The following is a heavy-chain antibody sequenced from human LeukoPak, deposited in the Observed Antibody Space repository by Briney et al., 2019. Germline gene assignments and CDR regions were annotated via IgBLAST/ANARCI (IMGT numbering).Heavy chain of an antibody. Sequence: KPGGSLRLSCTASGFTFSDYYMSWIRQAPGKGLEWVSYISRSSSDTNYADSVKGRFTISRDNAKNSLYLQMNSLRAEDTAVYYCASGGPVTTYDFDYWGQGTLVTVSS. D-gene: IGHD4-17*01. CDR2: ISRSSSDT. CDR1: GFTFSDYY. J-gene: IGHJ4*02. CDR3: ASGGPVTTYDFDY. V-gene: IGHV3-11*06.